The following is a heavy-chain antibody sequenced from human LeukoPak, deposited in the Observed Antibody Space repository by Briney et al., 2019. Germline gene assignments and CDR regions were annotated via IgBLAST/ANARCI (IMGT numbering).Heavy chain of an antibody. CDR1: GFTFSSYA. V-gene: IGHV3-23*01. J-gene: IGHJ4*02. CDR2: ISGSGGST. Sequence: PGGSLRLSCAASGFTFSSYAMSWVRQAPGKGLEWVSAISGSGGSTYYADSVKGRFTISRDNSKNTLYLQMNSLRAEDTAVYYCARDSPGPNYDILTGYPLDYWGQGTLVTVSS. CDR3: ARDSPGPNYDILTGYPLDY. D-gene: IGHD3-9*01.